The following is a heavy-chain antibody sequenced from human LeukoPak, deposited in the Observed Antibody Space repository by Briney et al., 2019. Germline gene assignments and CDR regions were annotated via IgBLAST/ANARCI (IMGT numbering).Heavy chain of an antibody. CDR3: ARDRDTMQSNHYDY. CDR2: ISAYNGNT. J-gene: IGHJ4*02. V-gene: IGHV1-18*01. CDR1: GYTFTSYG. Sequence: GASVKVSCKASGYTFTSYGISWVRQAPGQGLEWMGWISAYNGNTNYAQKLQGRVTMTTDTSTSTAYMELRSLRSDDTAVYYCARDRDTMQSNHYDYWGQGTLVTVSS. D-gene: IGHD3-10*01.